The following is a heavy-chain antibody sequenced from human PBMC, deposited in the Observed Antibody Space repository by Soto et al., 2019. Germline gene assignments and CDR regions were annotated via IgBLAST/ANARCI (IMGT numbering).Heavy chain of an antibody. V-gene: IGHV3-23*01. D-gene: IGHD1-26*01. J-gene: IGHJ4*02. Sequence: VQLLESGGGLVQPGGSLRLSCAASGFTFSNYAMGWVRQAPGKGLEWVSTISSTADGTDYADSVKSRFTISRDNSKNTLYLQMNSLRAEDTAVYYCAQAISRERQIDYWGQGTLVTVSS. CDR1: GFTFSNYA. CDR3: AQAISRERQIDY. CDR2: ISSTADGT.